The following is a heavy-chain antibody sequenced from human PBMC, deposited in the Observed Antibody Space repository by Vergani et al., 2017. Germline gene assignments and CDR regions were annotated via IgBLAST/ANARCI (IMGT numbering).Heavy chain of an antibody. CDR2: ININSGAT. CDR3: ARLARVVVPAARPLDL. V-gene: IGHV1-2*02. D-gene: IGHD2-2*01. CDR1: GYTFSDHH. Sequence: QVQLVQFGAEVKKPGASVKVSCKASGYTFSDHHLHWVRQAPGHGLEWVGWININSGATKLAQKFQGRVTMGTDTSISTGFMELSSLRSDDTAVYFCARLARVVVPAARPLDLWGQGTLITVSS. J-gene: IGHJ4*02.